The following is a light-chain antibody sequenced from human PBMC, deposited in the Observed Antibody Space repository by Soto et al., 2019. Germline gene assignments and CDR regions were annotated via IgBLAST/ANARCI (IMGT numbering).Light chain of an antibody. J-gene: IGLJ2*01. CDR3: QTWGTGIVV. Sequence: QTVLTQSPSASASLGASVKLTCTLSSGHSNYAIAWHQQQPEKGPRYLMKLKSDGSHSKGDGIPDRFSGSSSGAERYLTISSLQSDDEADYYCQTWGTGIVVFGGGTKVTVL. V-gene: IGLV4-69*01. CDR2: LKSDGSH. CDR1: SGHSNYA.